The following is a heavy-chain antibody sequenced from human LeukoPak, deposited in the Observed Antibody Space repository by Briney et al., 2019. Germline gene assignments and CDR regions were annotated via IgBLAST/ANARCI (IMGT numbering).Heavy chain of an antibody. D-gene: IGHD1-26*01. V-gene: IGHV3-74*01. Sequence: SGGSLRLSCAASGFTFSSYWMYWVRQAPGKGLVWVSRINSDGSSTSYADSVKGRFTISRDNAKNTLYLQMNSLRAEDTAVYYCARGVSGSYFDYWGQGTLVTVSS. CDR1: GFTFSSYW. CDR3: ARGVSGSYFDY. J-gene: IGHJ4*02. CDR2: INSDGSST.